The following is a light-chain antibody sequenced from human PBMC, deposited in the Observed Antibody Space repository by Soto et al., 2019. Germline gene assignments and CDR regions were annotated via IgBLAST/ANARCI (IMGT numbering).Light chain of an antibody. CDR2: EVT. CDR3: SSYAGSNNYV. CDR1: SSDVGGYNC. V-gene: IGLV2-8*01. J-gene: IGLJ1*01. Sequence: SALTQPPSASGSPGQSVTISCTGTSSDVGGYNCVSWYQQHPGKAPKLMIYEVTKRPSGVPNRFSGSRSGNTASLTVSGLQAEDEAHYYCSSYAGSNNYVFGTGTKVIV.